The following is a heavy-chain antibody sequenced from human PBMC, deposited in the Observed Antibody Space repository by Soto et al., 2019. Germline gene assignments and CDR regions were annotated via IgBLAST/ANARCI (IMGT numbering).Heavy chain of an antibody. J-gene: IGHJ6*02. V-gene: IGHV1-69*12. Sequence: QVQLVQSGAEVKKPGSSVKVSCKASGGAFSDYAFSWVRQAPGQGLEWLGGIMPIFRAPDYAQKFQGRVTITADEFTRTAYMEMNSLRSEDTAVYYCASWLKGTDIGNYYDGMDVWGQGTTVTVS. CDR3: ASWLKGTDIGNYYDGMDV. D-gene: IGHD2-21*02. CDR1: GGAFSDYA. CDR2: IMPIFRAP.